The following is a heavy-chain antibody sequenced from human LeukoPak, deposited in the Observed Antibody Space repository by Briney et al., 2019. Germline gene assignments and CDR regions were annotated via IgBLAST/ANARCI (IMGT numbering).Heavy chain of an antibody. Sequence: SETLPLTCTVSGGSISGYYWSWIRQPPGKGLEWIGYIFYSGSTNYNPSLKGRVTISVDTSKNQFSLKLSSVTAADTAVYYCARGEWDLLFDYWGQGTLVTVSS. CDR3: ARGEWDLLFDY. D-gene: IGHD1-26*01. J-gene: IGHJ4*02. CDR2: IFYSGST. V-gene: IGHV4-59*01. CDR1: GGSISGYY.